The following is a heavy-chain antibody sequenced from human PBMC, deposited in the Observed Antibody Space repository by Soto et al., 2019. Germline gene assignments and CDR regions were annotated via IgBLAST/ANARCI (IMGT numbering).Heavy chain of an antibody. D-gene: IGHD2-21*01. V-gene: IGHV4-39*01. CDR3: ARQIIFMPEDDGGPGPIPFSACRGKGSSDP. CDR1: GDYIVTSVCY. CDR2: IDYSGGT. J-gene: IGHJ5*02. Sequence: PSETLSLTCIVSGDYIVTSVCYWGWIRQPPGKGLERIGSIDYSGGTYYNASLKSRVTISVDTSKNQFSLRLSSVTAADTAIYYCARQIIFMPEDDGGPGPIPFSACRGKGSSDP.